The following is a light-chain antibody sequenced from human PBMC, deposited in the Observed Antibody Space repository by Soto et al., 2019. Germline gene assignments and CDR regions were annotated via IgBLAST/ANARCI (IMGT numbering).Light chain of an antibody. J-gene: IGKJ5*01. CDR3: QQYAGPPTT. CDR2: GAS. CDR1: QTVGSN. V-gene: IGKV3D-15*01. Sequence: IMRTQSPGTLSVNPGERAPLSCRASQTVGSNLAWYQQKPGQAPRLLIYGASTRASDTPARFSGSGSVTEFALTTSSLQSEDFAVYFCQQYAGPPTTFGQGTRLEIK.